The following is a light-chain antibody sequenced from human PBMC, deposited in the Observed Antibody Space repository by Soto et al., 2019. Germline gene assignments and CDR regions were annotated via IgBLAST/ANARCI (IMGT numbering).Light chain of an antibody. CDR3: SSYTSSSTGV. CDR2: DVD. CDR1: SSDVGGYNY. J-gene: IGLJ1*01. Sequence: QSALTQPASVSGSPGQSITISCTGTSSDVGGYNYVSWYQQHPGKAPKLMIYDVDNRPSGVSNRFSGSKSGNTASLTISGLQAEDEADYYCSSYTSSSTGVFGTGTQLTVL. V-gene: IGLV2-14*01.